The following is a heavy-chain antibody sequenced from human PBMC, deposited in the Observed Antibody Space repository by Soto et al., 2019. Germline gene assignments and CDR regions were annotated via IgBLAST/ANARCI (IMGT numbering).Heavy chain of an antibody. D-gene: IGHD3-3*01. J-gene: IGHJ4*02. CDR1: GGSFSGYY. CDR2: INHSGST. Sequence: SETLSLTYAVYGGSFSGYYWSWIRQPPGKGLEWIGEINHSGSTNYNPSLKSRVTISVDTSKNQFSLKLSSVTAADTAVYYCASRRITIFGVVTTYWGQGTLVTVSS. CDR3: ASRRITIFGVVTTY. V-gene: IGHV4-34*01.